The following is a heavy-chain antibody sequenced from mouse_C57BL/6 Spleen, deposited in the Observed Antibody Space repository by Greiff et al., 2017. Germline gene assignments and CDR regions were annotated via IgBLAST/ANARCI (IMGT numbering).Heavy chain of an antibody. CDR3: AINPGYYFDY. V-gene: IGHV1-74*01. J-gene: IGHJ2*01. Sequence: QVQLQQPGAELVKPGASVKVSCTASGYTFTSYWMHWVKQRPGQGLEWIGRIHPSDSDTNYKQRFKGQATLTVDKSSSTAYMQLSSLTSEDSAVYYCAINPGYYFDYWGQGTTLTVSS. CDR2: IHPSDSDT. CDR1: GYTFTSYW.